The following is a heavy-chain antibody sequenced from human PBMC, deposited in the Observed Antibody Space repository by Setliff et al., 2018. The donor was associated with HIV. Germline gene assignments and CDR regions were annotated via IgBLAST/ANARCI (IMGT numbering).Heavy chain of an antibody. D-gene: IGHD1-26*01. CDR1: AYSINSGYY. CDR3: ARASVGATGLYAFEI. V-gene: IGHV4-38-2*01. Sequence: PSETLSLTCAVSAYSINSGYYWGWIRQPPGKGLEWIGSTYHSGSIYYNPSLKSRVTISVDTSKNQFSLRLNSVTAADTAVYYCARASVGATGLYAFEIWGQGTMVTVSS. CDR2: TYHSGSI. J-gene: IGHJ3*02.